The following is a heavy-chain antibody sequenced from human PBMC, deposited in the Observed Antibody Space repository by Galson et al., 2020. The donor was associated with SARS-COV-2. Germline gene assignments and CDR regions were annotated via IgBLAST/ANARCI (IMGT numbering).Heavy chain of an antibody. J-gene: IGHJ6*02. Sequence: SETLSLTCTVSGGSISSGGYYWSWIRQHPGKGLEWIGYIYYSGSTYYNTSLKSRVTISVDTSKNQFSLKLSSVTAADTAVYYCARDEGYNWNYSGMDVWGQGTTVTVSS. V-gene: IGHV4-31*03. CDR3: ARDEGYNWNYSGMDV. CDR2: IYYSGST. CDR1: GGSISSGGYY. D-gene: IGHD1-20*01.